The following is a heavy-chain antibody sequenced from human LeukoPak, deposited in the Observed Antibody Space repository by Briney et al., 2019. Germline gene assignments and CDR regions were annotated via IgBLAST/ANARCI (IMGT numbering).Heavy chain of an antibody. CDR1: GFTFSSYA. D-gene: IGHD1-26*01. CDR2: ISGSGGST. J-gene: IGHJ4*02. V-gene: IGHV3-23*01. Sequence: GRSPRLSCAASGFTFSSYAMSWVRQAPGKGLEWVSAISGSGGSTYYADSVKGRFTISRDNSKNTLYLQMNSLRAEDTAVYYCAKGEGSGSYYLDYWGQGTLVTVSS. CDR3: AKGEGSGSYYLDY.